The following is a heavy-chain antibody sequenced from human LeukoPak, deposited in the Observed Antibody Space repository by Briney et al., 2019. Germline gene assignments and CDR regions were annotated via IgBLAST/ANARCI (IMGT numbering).Heavy chain of an antibody. J-gene: IGHJ5*02. CDR2: ISGSGGST. CDR1: GFTFSSYA. D-gene: IGHD3-22*01. V-gene: IGHV3-23*01. Sequence: GGSLRLSCAASGFTFSSYAMSWVRQAPGKGLEWVSAISGSGGSTYYADSVKGRFTISRDNSKNTLYLQMNSLRAEDTAVYYCAKDQSRYFYDSSAYPRNWFDPWGQGTLVTVSS. CDR3: AKDQSRYFYDSSAYPRNWFDP.